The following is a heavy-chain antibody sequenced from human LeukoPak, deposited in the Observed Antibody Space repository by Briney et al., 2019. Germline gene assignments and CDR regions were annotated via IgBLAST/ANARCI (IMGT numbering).Heavy chain of an antibody. D-gene: IGHD5-12*01. V-gene: IGHV3-74*01. CDR2: INSDGSST. CDR3: ARLAYSGYDYDDY. CDR1: GFTFSSYW. J-gene: IGHJ4*02. Sequence: GGSLRLSCAASGFTFSSYWMHWVRQAPGKGLVWVSRINSDGSSTSYAGSVKGRFTISRDNAKNTLYLQMNSLRAEDTAVYYCARLAYSGYDYDDYWGQGTLVTVSS.